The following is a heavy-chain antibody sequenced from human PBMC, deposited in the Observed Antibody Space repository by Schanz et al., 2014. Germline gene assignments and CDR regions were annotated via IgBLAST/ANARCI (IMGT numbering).Heavy chain of an antibody. Sequence: VQLVESGGGLVKPGGSLRLSCAASGIDFSSYSMNWVRQAPGKGLEWVAVISYDGSDKFYADSVKGRFTISRDNSNNTLSLQMNSLRNEDTAVYYCAKDRGGDYEVSYYYGMDVWGQGTTVTVSS. J-gene: IGHJ6*02. CDR2: ISYDGSDK. CDR1: GIDFSSYS. D-gene: IGHD4-17*01. V-gene: IGHV3-30*18. CDR3: AKDRGGDYEVSYYYGMDV.